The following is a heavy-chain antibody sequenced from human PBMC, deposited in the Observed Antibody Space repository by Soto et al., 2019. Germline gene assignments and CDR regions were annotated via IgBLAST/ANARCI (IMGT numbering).Heavy chain of an antibody. D-gene: IGHD2-15*01. CDR1: GGTXTSYA. CDR2: IIPIFGTA. J-gene: IGHJ5*02. CDR3: ARGPATVFNWFDP. Sequence: SXKVSFKASGGTXTSYAIGLVRQAPGQGLEWMGGIIPIFGTANYAQKFQGRVTITADKSKSTAYMELSSLRSEDTAVYYCARGPATVFNWFDPWGQGTLGTVSS. V-gene: IGHV1-69*06.